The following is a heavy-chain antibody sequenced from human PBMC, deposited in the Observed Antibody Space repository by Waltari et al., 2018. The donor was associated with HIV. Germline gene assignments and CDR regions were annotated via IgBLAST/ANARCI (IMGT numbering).Heavy chain of an antibody. D-gene: IGHD3-10*01. J-gene: IGHJ5*02. CDR2: ITSDGSST. Sequence: EVQLVESGGGVVQPGGSLRLYCAASGFTFSSYWMPWVRQAPGKGLVWVSRITSDGSSTSYADSVKGRFTISRDNAKNTLYLQMNSLRAEDTAVYYCARESEGYYASGTGNWFDPWGQGTLVTVSS. CDR1: GFTFSSYW. CDR3: ARESEGYYASGTGNWFDP. V-gene: IGHV3-74*01.